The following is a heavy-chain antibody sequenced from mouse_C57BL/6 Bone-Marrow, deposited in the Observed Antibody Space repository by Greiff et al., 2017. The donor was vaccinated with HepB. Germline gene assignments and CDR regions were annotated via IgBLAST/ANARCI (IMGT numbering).Heavy chain of an antibody. CDR2: INPNNGGT. J-gene: IGHJ2*01. D-gene: IGHD1-1*01. V-gene: IGHV1-26*01. Sequence: EVQLQQSGPELVKPGASVKISCKASGYTFTDYYMNWVKQSHGKSLEWIGDINPNNGGTSYNQKFKGKATLTVDKSSSTAYMELRSLTSEDSAVYYCARSSRWFDYWGQGTTLTVSS. CDR3: ARSSRWFDY. CDR1: GYTFTDYY.